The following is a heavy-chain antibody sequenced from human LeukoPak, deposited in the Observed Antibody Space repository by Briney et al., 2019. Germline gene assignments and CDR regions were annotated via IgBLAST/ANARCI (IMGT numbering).Heavy chain of an antibody. J-gene: IGHJ6*02. CDR2: ISYDGSNK. D-gene: IGHD3-3*01. CDR3: AREFDFWSGYRGDPYRPGMDV. V-gene: IGHV3-30-3*01. Sequence: GRSLRLSCAASGFTFSSYAMHWVRQAPGKGLEWVAVISYDGSNKYYADSVKGRFTISRDNSKNTLYLQMNSLRAEDTAVYYCAREFDFWSGYRGDPYRPGMDVWGQGTTVTVSS. CDR1: GFTFSSYA.